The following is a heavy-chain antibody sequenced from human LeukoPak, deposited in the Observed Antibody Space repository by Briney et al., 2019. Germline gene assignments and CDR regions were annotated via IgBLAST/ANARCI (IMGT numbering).Heavy chain of an antibody. CDR2: ISISSRYI. D-gene: IGHD2-2*01. V-gene: IGHV3-21*01. J-gene: IGHJ6*04. CDR3: ARNAAVVVPAAMGYYYGMDV. Sequence: GGSLRLSCAASGFTFTSYSMNWVRQAPGKGLEWVSSISISSRYIYYADSVKGRFTISRDNAKNSLYLQMNSLRAEDTAVYYCARNAAVVVPAAMGYYYGMDVWRKGTTVTVSS. CDR1: GFTFTSYS.